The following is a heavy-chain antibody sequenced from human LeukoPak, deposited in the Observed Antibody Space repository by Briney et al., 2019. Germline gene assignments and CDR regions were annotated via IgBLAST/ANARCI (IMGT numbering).Heavy chain of an antibody. D-gene: IGHD6-6*01. Sequence: ASVKVSCKASGYTFTNYYIHWVRQAPGHGLEWMGIIDPSGGSTSYAQKFQGRVTMTRDMSTSTVYMELSSLGSEDTAVYYCARDTGYSSSSDYWGQGTLVTVSS. J-gene: IGHJ4*02. CDR3: ARDTGYSSSSDY. CDR1: GYTFTNYY. V-gene: IGHV1-46*01. CDR2: IDPSGGST.